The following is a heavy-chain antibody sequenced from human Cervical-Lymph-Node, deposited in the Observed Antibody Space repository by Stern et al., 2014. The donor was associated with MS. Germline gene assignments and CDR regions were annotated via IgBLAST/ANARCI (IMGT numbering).Heavy chain of an antibody. CDR1: GGSFSGYY. CDR3: AVRYSGSSWVY. CDR2: INHSGST. D-gene: IGHD1-26*01. V-gene: IGHV4-34*01. J-gene: IGHJ4*02. Sequence: QVQLQQWGAGLLKPSETLSLTCAVYGGSFSGYYWSWIRQPPGKGLEWIGEINHSGSTNYNPSLKSRVTISVDTSKNQFSLKLSSVTAADTAVYYCAVRYSGSSWVYWGQGTLVTVSS.